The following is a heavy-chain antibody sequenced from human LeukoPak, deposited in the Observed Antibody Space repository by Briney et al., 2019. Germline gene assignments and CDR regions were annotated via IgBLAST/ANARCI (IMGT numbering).Heavy chain of an antibody. Sequence: PGESPRLTCAASGFTFSSHAMSWVRQAPGKGLEWVSAISDSGDSTYYADFVKGRFTISRDDSKNTLYLQMNSLRAEDTAVYYCAKDSPVCSFWGQGTLVTVSS. CDR1: GFTFSSHA. CDR3: AKDSPVCSF. V-gene: IGHV3-23*01. D-gene: IGHD3-10*02. J-gene: IGHJ4*02. CDR2: ISDSGDST.